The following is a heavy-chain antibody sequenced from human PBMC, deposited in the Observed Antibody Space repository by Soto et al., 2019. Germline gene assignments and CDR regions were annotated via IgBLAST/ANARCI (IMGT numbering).Heavy chain of an antibody. J-gene: IGHJ4*02. V-gene: IGHV4-30-4*01. D-gene: IGHD3-10*01. CDR2: IYYSGST. CDR3: ARDREYYYGSGTQ. CDR1: GGSISSGDYY. Sequence: SETLSLTCTVSGGSISSGDYYWSWIRQPPGKGLEWIGYIYYSGSTYYNPSLKSRVTISVDTSKNQFSLKLSSVTAADTAVYYCARDREYYYGSGTQWGQGTLVTVSS.